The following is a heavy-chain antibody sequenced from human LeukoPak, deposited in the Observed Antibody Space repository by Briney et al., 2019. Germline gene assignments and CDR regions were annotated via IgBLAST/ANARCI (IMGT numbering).Heavy chain of an antibody. J-gene: IGHJ4*02. CDR1: AGSISSYY. D-gene: IGHD6-13*01. Sequence: SETLSLTCTVAAGSISSYYWSWIRQPAGKGLEWIGYIYYSGSTNYNPSLKSRVTISVETSKNEFSLKLRSVTAADTAVYYCARVTGYRIEDYFDYWGQGTLVTVSS. V-gene: IGHV4-59*01. CDR3: ARVTGYRIEDYFDY. CDR2: IYYSGST.